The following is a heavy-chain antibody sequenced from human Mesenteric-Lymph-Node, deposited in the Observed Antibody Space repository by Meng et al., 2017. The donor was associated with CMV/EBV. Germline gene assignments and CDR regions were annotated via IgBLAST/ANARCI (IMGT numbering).Heavy chain of an antibody. CDR1: GYTFTDYY. J-gene: IGHJ4*02. V-gene: IGHV1-46*01. CDR3: ARGYDNSGYYRY. Sequence: CKASGYTFTDYYMHWVRQAPGQGLEWMGIINPSGGSPTYAQKFQGRVTMTRDTSTSTVYMELSSLRSEDTAVYYCARGYDNSGYYRYWGQGTLVTVSS. D-gene: IGHD3-22*01. CDR2: INPSGGSP.